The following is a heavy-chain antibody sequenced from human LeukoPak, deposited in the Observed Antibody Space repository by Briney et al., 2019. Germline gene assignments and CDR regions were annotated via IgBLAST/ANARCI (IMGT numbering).Heavy chain of an antibody. Sequence: ASVKVSCKASGYTFTGYYMHWVRQAPGQGLEWMGWINPNSGGTNYAQKFQGRVTMTRDTSISTAYMELSRLRSDDTAVYYCARAVHYDFWAFDIWGQGTMVTVSS. D-gene: IGHD3-3*01. J-gene: IGHJ3*02. V-gene: IGHV1-2*02. CDR1: GYTFTGYY. CDR2: INPNSGGT. CDR3: ARAVHYDFWAFDI.